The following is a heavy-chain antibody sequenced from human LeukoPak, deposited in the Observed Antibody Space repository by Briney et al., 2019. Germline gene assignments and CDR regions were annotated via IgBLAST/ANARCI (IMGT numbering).Heavy chain of an antibody. D-gene: IGHD5-18*01. J-gene: IGHJ5*02. CDR1: GFTFSSYG. CDR3: AKDAYGYGDRWFDP. Sequence: GGSLRLSCAASGFTFSSYGMHWVRQAPGKGLEGVAFIRYDGSNKYYADSVKGRFTISRDNSKNTLYLQMNSLRAEDTAVYYCAKDAYGYGDRWFDPWGQGTLVTVSS. CDR2: IRYDGSNK. V-gene: IGHV3-30*02.